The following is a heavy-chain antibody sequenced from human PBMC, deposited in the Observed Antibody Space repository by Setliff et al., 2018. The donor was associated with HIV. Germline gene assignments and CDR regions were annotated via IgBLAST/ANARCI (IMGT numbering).Heavy chain of an antibody. V-gene: IGHV4-4*09. CDR3: ASRYNFCNGCSRGYFDY. Sequence: LSLTCSVSGDSVSDYYWSWLRQPPGKGLEWIRDISTFRGTNYSRSLQSRVTISMDTSKNQLSLKLSSATAADPAVYYCASRYNFCNGCSRGYFDYWGQGTLVTVSS. CDR1: GDSVSDYY. CDR2: ISTFRGT. D-gene: IGHD3-3*01. J-gene: IGHJ4*02.